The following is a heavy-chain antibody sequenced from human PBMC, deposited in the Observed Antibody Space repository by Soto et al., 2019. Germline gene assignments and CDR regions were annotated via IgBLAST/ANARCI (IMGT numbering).Heavy chain of an antibody. CDR3: ARDGGSHPGGIDY. V-gene: IGHV1-69*01. CDR2: IIPIFGTA. Sequence: QVQLVQSGAEVKKPGSSVKVSCKASGGTFSSYSINWVRQAPGQGLEWMGEIIPIFGTATYAQKFQGRVTITADESTSTAYTELSSLRSEDTAVYYCARDGGSHPGGIDYWCQGTLVTVSS. D-gene: IGHD1-26*01. CDR1: GGTFSSYS. J-gene: IGHJ4*02.